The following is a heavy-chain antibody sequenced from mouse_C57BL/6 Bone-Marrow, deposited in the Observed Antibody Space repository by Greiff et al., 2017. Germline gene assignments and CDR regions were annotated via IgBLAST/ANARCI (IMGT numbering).Heavy chain of an antibody. CDR1: GYAFSSYW. CDR3: ARWGHYYGSSGYYYAMDY. Sequence: VQLQQSGAELVKPGASVKISCKASGYAFSSYWMNWVKQRPGKGLEWIGQIYPGDGDTNYNGKFKGKATLTADKSSSTAYMQLSSLTSEDSAVYFRARWGHYYGSSGYYYAMDYGGQGTSVTVSS. D-gene: IGHD1-1*01. V-gene: IGHV1-80*01. J-gene: IGHJ4*01. CDR2: IYPGDGDT.